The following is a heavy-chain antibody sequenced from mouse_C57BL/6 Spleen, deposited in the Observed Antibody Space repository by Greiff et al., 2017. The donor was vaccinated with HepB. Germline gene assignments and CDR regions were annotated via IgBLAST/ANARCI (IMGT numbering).Heavy chain of an antibody. J-gene: IGHJ1*03. CDR3: ARPHYYGSSDWYFDV. Sequence: EVQLVESGPGLVKPSQSLSLTCSVTGYSITSGYYWNWIRQFPGNKLEWMGYISYDGSNNYNPSLKNRISITRDTSKNQFFLKLNSVTTEDTATYYCARPHYYGSSDWYFDVWGTGTTVTVSS. V-gene: IGHV3-6*01. CDR1: GYSITSGYY. CDR2: ISYDGSN. D-gene: IGHD1-1*01.